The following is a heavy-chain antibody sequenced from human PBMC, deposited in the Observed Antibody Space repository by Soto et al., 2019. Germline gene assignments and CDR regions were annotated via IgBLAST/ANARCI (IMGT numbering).Heavy chain of an antibody. CDR3: TKDPSTGYADH. V-gene: IGHV3-23*01. CDR1: DFIFLDYA. CDR2: ISRGGAYT. J-gene: IGHJ1*01. D-gene: IGHD3-9*01. Sequence: GGSLRLSCAASDFIFLDYAMTWVRQAPGKGLEWVSTISRGGAYTHYADSVEGRFTISRDNSKNILYLDMRSLRGEDTAFYYCTKDPSTGYADHWGQGXLVTVPS.